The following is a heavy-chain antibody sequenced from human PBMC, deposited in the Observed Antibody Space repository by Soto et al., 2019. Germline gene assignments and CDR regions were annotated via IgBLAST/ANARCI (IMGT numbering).Heavy chain of an antibody. D-gene: IGHD2-21*02. V-gene: IGHV4-39*01. CDR1: GGSISSGTYS. CDR2: FYYSGST. Sequence: SETLSLTCTVSGGSISSGTYSWGWIRQPPGKGLEWIGTFYYSGSTNYNPSLKSRVTMSRDNSKNTLYLQMGSLRAEDMAVYYCARVVGYCGGDCPPHRRAFDIWGQGTMVTVSS. J-gene: IGHJ3*02. CDR3: ARVVGYCGGDCPPHRRAFDI.